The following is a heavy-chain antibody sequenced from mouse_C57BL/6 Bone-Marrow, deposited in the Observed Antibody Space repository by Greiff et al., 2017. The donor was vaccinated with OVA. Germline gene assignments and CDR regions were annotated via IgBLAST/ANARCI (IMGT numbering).Heavy chain of an antibody. J-gene: IGHJ2*01. V-gene: IGHV14-2*01. CDR1: GFNITDYY. CDR2: IDPEDGET. Sequence: EVKLQQSGAELVKPGASVKLSCTASGFNITDYYMHWVKQRTEQGLEWIGRIDPEDGETKYAPKFPGKATLTADTASNTAYLQLSSLTAEDTAVYYCARFDYDDYWGQGTTLTVSS. D-gene: IGHD2-4*01. CDR3: ARFDYDDY.